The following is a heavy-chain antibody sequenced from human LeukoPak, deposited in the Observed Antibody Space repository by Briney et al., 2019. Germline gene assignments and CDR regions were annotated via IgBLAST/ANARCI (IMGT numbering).Heavy chain of an antibody. Sequence: ASVKVSCMVSGYTLTELSMHWVRQAPGKGLEWMGGFDPEDGETIYAKKFQGRVTMTEDTSTDTAYMELSSLRSEDTAVYYCVGGAARGFDSWGQGTLVTVSS. CDR2: FDPEDGET. CDR3: VGGAARGFDS. CDR1: GYTLTELS. J-gene: IGHJ4*02. V-gene: IGHV1-24*01. D-gene: IGHD6-6*01.